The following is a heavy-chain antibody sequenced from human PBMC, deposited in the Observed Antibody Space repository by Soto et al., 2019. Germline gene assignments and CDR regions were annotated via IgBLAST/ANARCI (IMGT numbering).Heavy chain of an antibody. CDR1: GGSISSGAYY. D-gene: IGHD6-13*01. CDR2: IHYSGNI. V-gene: IGHV4-31*03. Sequence: QVQLQESGPGLVKPSQTLSLTCTVSGGSISSGAYYWSWFRQHPGKGLEWIGYIHYSGNIYYNPSLKSRVTISVETSKNQFSLGLSSVTAADPAVYYCARAGAARGTRYWYFDLWGRGTLVTVSS. J-gene: IGHJ2*01. CDR3: ARAGAARGTRYWYFDL.